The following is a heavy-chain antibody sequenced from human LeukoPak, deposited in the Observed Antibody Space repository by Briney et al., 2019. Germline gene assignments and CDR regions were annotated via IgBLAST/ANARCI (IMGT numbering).Heavy chain of an antibody. V-gene: IGHV4-39*07. Sequence: SETLSLTCTVSGGSISSNNYYWGWIRQSPGKGLEWIGSIYYSGSTYYNPSLKSRVTISVDTSKNQFSLKLSSVTAADTAMYYCARGTLYSGWSYYFDYWGQGSQVTVSS. D-gene: IGHD6-19*01. CDR3: ARGTLYSGWSYYFDY. J-gene: IGHJ4*02. CDR1: GGSISSNNYY. CDR2: IYYSGST.